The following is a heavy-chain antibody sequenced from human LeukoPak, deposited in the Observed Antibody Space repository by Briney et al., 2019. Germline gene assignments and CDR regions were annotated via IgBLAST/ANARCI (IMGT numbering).Heavy chain of an antibody. V-gene: IGHV1-18*01. CDR3: ARDPLSIVVVPAAMGLDY. Sequence: GASVKVSCKASGYTFTSYGMSWVRQAPGQGLEWMGWISVYNGYTNYAQTFQGRVTMTTDTSASTAYMELRSLRSDDTAVYYCARDPLSIVVVPAAMGLDYWGQGTLVTVSS. CDR2: ISVYNGYT. D-gene: IGHD2-2*01. J-gene: IGHJ4*02. CDR1: GYTFTSYG.